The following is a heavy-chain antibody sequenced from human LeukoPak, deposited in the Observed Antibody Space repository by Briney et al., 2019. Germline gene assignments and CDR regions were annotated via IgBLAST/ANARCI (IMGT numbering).Heavy chain of an antibody. D-gene: IGHD1-1*01. V-gene: IGHV5-51*01. CDR2: IYPGDSDT. J-gene: IGHJ6*02. CDR1: GYSFTSYW. CDR3: ARSVEGASYYYYGMDV. Sequence: GESLKISCKGSGYSFTSYWIGWVRQMPGKGLEWMGIIYPGDSDTRYSPSFQGQDTISADKSISTAYLQWSSLKASDTAMYYCARSVEGASYYYYGMDVWGQGTTVTVSS.